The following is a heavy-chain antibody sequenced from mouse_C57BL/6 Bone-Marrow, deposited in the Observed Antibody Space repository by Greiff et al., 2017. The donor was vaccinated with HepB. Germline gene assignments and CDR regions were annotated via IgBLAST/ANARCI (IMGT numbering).Heavy chain of an antibody. CDR1: GYTFTDYN. CDR3: AKEGDLLWALWYFDV. Sequence: EVQLQQSGPELVKPGASVKMSCKASGYTFTDYNMHWVKQSHGKSLEWIGYINPNNGGTSYNQKFKGKATLTVNKSSSTAYMELRSLTSEDSAVYYCAKEGDLLWALWYFDVWGTGTTVTVSS. CDR2: INPNNGGT. J-gene: IGHJ1*03. D-gene: IGHD2-1*01. V-gene: IGHV1-22*01.